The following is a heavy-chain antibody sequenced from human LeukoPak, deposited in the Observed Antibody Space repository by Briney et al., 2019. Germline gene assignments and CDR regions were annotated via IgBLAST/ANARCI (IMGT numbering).Heavy chain of an antibody. D-gene: IGHD1-26*01. CDR3: ARKTNSIVGATLDY. CDR1: GHTFTGYY. Sequence: GASVKVSCKASGHTFTGYYMHWVRQAPGQGLEWMGWINANSGDTNYAQKFQGRVTMTRDTSISTAYMELSRLRSDDTAVYYCARKTNSIVGATLDYWGQGTLVTVSS. CDR2: INANSGDT. J-gene: IGHJ4*02. V-gene: IGHV1-2*02.